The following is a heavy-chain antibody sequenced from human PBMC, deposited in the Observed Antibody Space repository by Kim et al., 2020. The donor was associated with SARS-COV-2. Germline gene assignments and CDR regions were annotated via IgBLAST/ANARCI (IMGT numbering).Heavy chain of an antibody. J-gene: IGHJ4*02. D-gene: IGHD7-27*01. CDR2: QE. CDR3: ARHVNWGWDY. Sequence: QEIYVDPGRVRFAVPRDNAKNSLYQQMNSLRAEDTAVYYCARHVNWGWDYWGQGTLVTVSS. V-gene: IGHV3-7*03.